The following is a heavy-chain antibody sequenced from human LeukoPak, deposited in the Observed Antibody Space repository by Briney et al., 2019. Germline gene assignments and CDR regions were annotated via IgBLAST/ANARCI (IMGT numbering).Heavy chain of an antibody. V-gene: IGHV3-30*18. CDR3: AKGTVYYDSSGYLGY. J-gene: IGHJ4*02. CDR2: ISYDGSNK. D-gene: IGHD3-22*01. Sequence: PGGSLRLSCAASGFLFSSYGMHWVRQAPGKGLEWVAVISYDGSNKYYADSVKGRFTISRDNSKNTLYLQMNSLRAEDTAVYYCAKGTVYYDSSGYLGYWGQGTLVTVSS. CDR1: GFLFSSYG.